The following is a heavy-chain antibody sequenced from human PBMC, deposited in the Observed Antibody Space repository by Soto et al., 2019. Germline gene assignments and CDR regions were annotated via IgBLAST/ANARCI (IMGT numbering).Heavy chain of an antibody. D-gene: IGHD5-18*01. CDR3: ARELSSLDTAMVSPFDY. CDR2: INAGNGNT. J-gene: IGHJ4*02. Sequence: ASVKVSCKASGYTFTSYAMHWVRQAPGQRLEWMGWINAGNGNTKYSQKFQGRVTITRDTSASTAYMELSSLRSEDTAVYYCARELSSLDTAMVSPFDYWGQGTLVTVSS. CDR1: GYTFTSYA. V-gene: IGHV1-3*01.